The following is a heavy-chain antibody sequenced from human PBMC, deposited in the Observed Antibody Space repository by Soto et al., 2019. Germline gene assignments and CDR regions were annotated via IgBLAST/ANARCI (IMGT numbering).Heavy chain of an antibody. CDR2: ISPDGSNT. CDR1: GFTFSNYW. J-gene: IGHJ4*02. CDR3: ARDNGKSY. Sequence: EVQLVESGGGLVQPGGSLRLSCVASGFTFSNYWMHWVRQAPGKGLVWGSRISPDGSNTNYADSVKGRFTISRDNAKNTVYLQMNRLRAEDTALYYCARDNGKSYWGQGTLVTVSS. V-gene: IGHV3-74*01.